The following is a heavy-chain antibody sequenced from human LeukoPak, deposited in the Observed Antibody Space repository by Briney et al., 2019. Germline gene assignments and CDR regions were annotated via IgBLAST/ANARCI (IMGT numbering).Heavy chain of an antibody. CDR1: GFTFSNYT. CDR2: ITGSGGNT. D-gene: IGHD3-22*01. Sequence: GGSLRLSCAASGFTFSNYTMSWVRQAPGKGLEWVSAITGSGGNTYYADSVKGRFTISRVNSKNTLFLQMNSLRAEDTAVYYCAKEDYDSSGYLDYWGQGTLVTVSS. CDR3: AKEDYDSSGYLDY. J-gene: IGHJ4*02. V-gene: IGHV3-23*01.